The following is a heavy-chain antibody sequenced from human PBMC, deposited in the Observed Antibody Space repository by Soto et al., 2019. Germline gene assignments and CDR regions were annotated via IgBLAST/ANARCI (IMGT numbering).Heavy chain of an antibody. J-gene: IGHJ4*02. V-gene: IGHV3-21*01. CDR3: ARGPEKYQLLLFDY. CDR1: GFTFSSYS. D-gene: IGHD2-2*01. CDR2: ISSSSSYI. Sequence: PWGSLRLSCAASGFTFSSYSMSWFRQSPGKGLEWVSSISSSSSYIYYADSVKGRFTISRDNAKNSLYLQMNSLRAEDTAVYYCARGPEKYQLLLFDYWGQGTLVTVPQ.